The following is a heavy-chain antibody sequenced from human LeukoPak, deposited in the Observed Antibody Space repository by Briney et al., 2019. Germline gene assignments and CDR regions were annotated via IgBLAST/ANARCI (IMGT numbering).Heavy chain of an antibody. D-gene: IGHD3-9*01. Sequence: PGRSLRLSCAASGFTFSSYGMHWVRKAPGKGLEWVAIISYDGTNKYYADSVRGRFTISRDNSKNTLYLQMNSLRAEDTAVYYCARDFGWLSGFDNWGQGTLVTVSS. CDR2: ISYDGTNK. J-gene: IGHJ4*02. CDR3: ARDFGWLSGFDN. CDR1: GFTFSSYG. V-gene: IGHV3-30*03.